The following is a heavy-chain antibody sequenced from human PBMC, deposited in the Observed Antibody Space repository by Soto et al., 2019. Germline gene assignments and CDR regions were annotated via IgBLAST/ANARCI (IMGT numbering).Heavy chain of an antibody. CDR3: ARASRCKSEYECFAWLDF. J-gene: IGHJ4*02. CDR2: IFPSGDS. CDR1: GGSISSLY. V-gene: IGHV4-4*07. Sequence: QVLLQESGPGLVKPSETLSLTCTVSGGSISSLYWAWIRQPAGKGLEWSGRIFPSGDSNYNPSLKSRVSMSLDISKNQFSLTVTSVTAADTAVYYCARASRCKSEYECFAWLDFWGQGTLVTVSS. D-gene: IGHD6-6*01.